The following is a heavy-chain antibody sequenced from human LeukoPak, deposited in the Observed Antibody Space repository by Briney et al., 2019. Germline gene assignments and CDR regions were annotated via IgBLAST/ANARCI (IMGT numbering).Heavy chain of an antibody. CDR3: AREAYYYDSSGYYGAIDY. CDR2: IYPGDSDT. D-gene: IGHD3-22*01. CDR1: GYSFTSYW. V-gene: IGHV5-51*01. J-gene: IGHJ4*02. Sequence: GESLKISCKGSGYSFTSYWIGWVRQMPGKGLEWMGIIYPGDSDTRYSPSFQGQVTISADKSISTAYLQWSSLKASDTAMYYCAREAYYYDSSGYYGAIDYWGQGTLVTVSS.